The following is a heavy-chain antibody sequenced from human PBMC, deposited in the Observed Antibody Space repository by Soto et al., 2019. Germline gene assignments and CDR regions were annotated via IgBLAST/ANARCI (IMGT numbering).Heavy chain of an antibody. Sequence: QVQLQESGPGLVKPSQTLSLTCTVSGGSISSGGYYWSWIRQHPGKGLEWIGYIYYSGSTYYNPSLKGRVTYSVDTAMSLFSLNLSSVAAADTAVYYCARCTKPSIAAAGPERYYYGMDVWGQGTTVTVSS. CDR2: IYYSGST. J-gene: IGHJ6*02. D-gene: IGHD6-13*01. CDR3: ARCTKPSIAAAGPERYYYGMDV. V-gene: IGHV4-31*03. CDR1: GGSISSGGYY.